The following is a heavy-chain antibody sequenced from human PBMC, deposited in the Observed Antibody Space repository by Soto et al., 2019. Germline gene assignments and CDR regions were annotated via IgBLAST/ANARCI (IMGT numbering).Heavy chain of an antibody. V-gene: IGHV1-69*12. Sequence: QVQLVQSGAEVKKPGSSVKVSCKASGGTFSSYAISWVRQAPGQGLEWMGGIIPIFGTANYAQKFQGRVTXTADESTSTAXXEXSXXRSEDTAVYYCARDRYYYDSSGYSDPSYYYYGMDVWGQGTTVTVSS. CDR1: GGTFSSYA. J-gene: IGHJ6*02. D-gene: IGHD3-22*01. CDR2: IIPIFGTA. CDR3: ARDRYYYDSSGYSDPSYYYYGMDV.